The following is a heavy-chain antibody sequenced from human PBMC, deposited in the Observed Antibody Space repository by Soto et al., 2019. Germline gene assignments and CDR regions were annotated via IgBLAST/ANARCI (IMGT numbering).Heavy chain of an antibody. CDR1: GGSISSGGDY. J-gene: IGHJ6*02. CDR3: TRDHYVGSVCYDSPSYYYGRDV. Sequence: PSESLSLTCTVSGGSISSGGDYWSWIRQHPQKGLEWIGHIYYTGTTYYNPSLKSRVTISVDTSKNQFSLKLCSVTAAPLAAYQCTRDHYVGSVCYDSPSYYYGRDVWGQGNSVTVS. D-gene: IGHD3-10*01. V-gene: IGHV4-31*03. CDR2: IYYTGTT.